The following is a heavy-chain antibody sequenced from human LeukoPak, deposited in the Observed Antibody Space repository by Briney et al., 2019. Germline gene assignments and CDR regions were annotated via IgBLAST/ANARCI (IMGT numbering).Heavy chain of an antibody. CDR1: GFTFTSYS. CDR2: IRSRPSTI. CDR3: VRDHHWGFDS. Sequence: GSLRLSCAASGFTFTSYSMNWVRQAPGKGLEWVSYIRSRPSTIYYADSVKGRFTISRDDAKNSLYLQMNSLRAEDTAIYYCVRDHHWGFDSWGQGTQVTVSS. D-gene: IGHD7-27*01. V-gene: IGHV3-48*01. J-gene: IGHJ4*02.